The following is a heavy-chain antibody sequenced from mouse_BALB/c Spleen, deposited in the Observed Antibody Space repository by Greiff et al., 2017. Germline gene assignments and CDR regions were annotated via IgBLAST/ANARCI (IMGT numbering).Heavy chain of an antibody. D-gene: IGHD2-14*01. CDR1: GYTFTSYW. Sequence: QVQLQQPGAELVKPGASVKLSCKASGYTFTSYWMHWVMQRPGQGLEWIGEINPSNGRTNYNEKFKSKATLTVDKSSSTAYMQLSSLTSEDSAVYYCARDEVRRAMDYWGQGTSVTVSS. V-gene: IGHV1S81*02. J-gene: IGHJ4*01. CDR2: INPSNGRT. CDR3: ARDEVRRAMDY.